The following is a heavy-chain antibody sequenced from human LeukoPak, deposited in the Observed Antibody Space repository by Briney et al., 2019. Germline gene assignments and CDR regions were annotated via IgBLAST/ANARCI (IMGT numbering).Heavy chain of an antibody. CDR1: GFTFSGSA. Sequence: GGSLRLSCAASGFTFSGSAMHWVRQASGKGLEWVGRIRSKTNSYATSYAASVKGRFALSRDDSKNTAYLQMNSLKTEDTAVYYCTRYNVGFESWGQGTLVAASS. CDR3: TRYNVGFES. V-gene: IGHV3-73*01. CDR2: IRSKTNSYAT. D-gene: IGHD1-1*01. J-gene: IGHJ4*02.